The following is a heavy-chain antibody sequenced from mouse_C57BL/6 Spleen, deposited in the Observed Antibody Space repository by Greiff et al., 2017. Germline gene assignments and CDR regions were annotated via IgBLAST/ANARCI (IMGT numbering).Heavy chain of an antibody. CDR1: GYTFTSYW. CDR2: INPSNGGT. J-gene: IGHJ2*01. V-gene: IGHV1-53*01. D-gene: IGHD4-1*01. Sequence: QVQLQQSGTELVKPGASVKLSCKASGYTFTSYWMHWVKQRPGQGLEWIGNINPSNGGTNYNEKFKSKATLTVDKSSSTAYMQLSSLTSEDSAVYYCARGQTGTSVPFDYWGQGTTLTVSS. CDR3: ARGQTGTSVPFDY.